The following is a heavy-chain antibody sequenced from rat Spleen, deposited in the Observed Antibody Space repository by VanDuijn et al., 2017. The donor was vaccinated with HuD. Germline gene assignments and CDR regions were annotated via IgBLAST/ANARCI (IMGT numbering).Heavy chain of an antibody. CDR1: GFSLTSYN. V-gene: IGHV2-30*01. D-gene: IGHD4-3*01. CDR2: IWTGGST. CDR3: ARLGDWFAN. J-gene: IGHJ3*01. Sequence: QVQLKESGPGLVQPSQTLSLTCTVSGFSLTSYNVHWVRQPTGKGLEWMGVIWTGGSTDYNSALKSRLSISRDTSKSQVFLKMNSLQTEDTASYYCARLGDWFANWGQGTLVTVSS.